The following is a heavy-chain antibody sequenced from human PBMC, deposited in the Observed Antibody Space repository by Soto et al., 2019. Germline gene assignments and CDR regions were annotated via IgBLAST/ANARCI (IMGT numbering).Heavy chain of an antibody. CDR2: ISYDGNNK. CDR1: GFSFSSYA. J-gene: IGHJ6*02. Sequence: QVQVVESGGGVVQPGRSLRLSCAASGFSFSSYAMHCVRQAPGKGLKWVAVISYDGNNKYYADSVKGRITISRDSSKKMVYLQMNSLRLEDTSVYSCARAPPRGIAAPGTWGSGMDVWGQGTTVTVSS. D-gene: IGHD6-13*01. CDR3: ARAPPRGIAAPGTWGSGMDV. V-gene: IGHV3-30-3*01.